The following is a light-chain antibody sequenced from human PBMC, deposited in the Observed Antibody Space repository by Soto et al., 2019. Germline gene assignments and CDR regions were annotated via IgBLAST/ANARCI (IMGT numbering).Light chain of an antibody. J-gene: IGKJ2*01. Sequence: DIQLTQSPSSLSASVGDTVTITCRASQTIINYSNWYQHKPGKAPKLLISATFTLESGVPSRFSGSGSGTDLTLTINSLQPEDFATYFCQQRHSLPHTFGQGTKLEI. CDR2: ATF. V-gene: IGKV1-39*01. CDR1: QTIINY. CDR3: QQRHSLPHT.